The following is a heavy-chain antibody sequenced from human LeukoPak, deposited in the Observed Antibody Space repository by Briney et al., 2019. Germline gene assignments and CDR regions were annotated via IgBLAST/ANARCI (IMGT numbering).Heavy chain of an antibody. CDR1: GASISNYY. CDR3: ARDECSTPTCYWTGWFDP. CDR2: IYNSGST. V-gene: IGHV4-4*07. D-gene: IGHD2-2*01. Sequence: SETLSLTCTVSGASISNYYWSWIRQPAGKGLEWIGRIYNSGSTNYNPSLKSRVTMSIDTSKNQFSLKLNSVTAADTAVYYCARDECSTPTCYWTGWFDPWGQGTLVTVSP. J-gene: IGHJ5*02.